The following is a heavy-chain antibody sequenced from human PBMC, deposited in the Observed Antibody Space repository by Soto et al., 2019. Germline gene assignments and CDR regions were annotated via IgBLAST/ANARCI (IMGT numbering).Heavy chain of an antibody. Sequence: QVQLVQSGAEVKKPRSSVKVSCKASGGTFSSYTISWVRQAPGQGLEWMGRIIPILGIANYAQKFQGRVTITADKSTSTAYMELSSLSAEDTAVYYCARSTYGSGSYESNWGQGTLVTVSS. V-gene: IGHV1-69*02. CDR3: ARSTYGSGSYESN. CDR2: IIPILGIA. D-gene: IGHD3-10*01. J-gene: IGHJ4*02. CDR1: GGTFSSYT.